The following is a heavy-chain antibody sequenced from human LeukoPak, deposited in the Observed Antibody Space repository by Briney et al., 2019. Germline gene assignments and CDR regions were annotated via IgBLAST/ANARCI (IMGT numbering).Heavy chain of an antibody. CDR2: IYYSGST. D-gene: IGHD4-17*01. V-gene: IGHV4-61*01. J-gene: IGHJ5*02. Sequence: SETLSLTCTVSGASVSSGSYYWSWIRQPPGKGLEWIGYIYYSGSTYYNPSLKSRVTISVDRSKNQFSLKLSSVTAADTAVYYCARGGLEYGDYLTYNWFDPWGQGTLVTVSS. CDR3: ARGGLEYGDYLTYNWFDP. CDR1: GASVSSGSYY.